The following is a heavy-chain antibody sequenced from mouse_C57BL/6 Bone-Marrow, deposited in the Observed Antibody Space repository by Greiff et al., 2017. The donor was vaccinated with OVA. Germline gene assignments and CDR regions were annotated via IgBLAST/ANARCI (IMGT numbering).Heavy chain of an antibody. J-gene: IGHJ4*01. V-gene: IGHV5-12*01. CDR2: ISNGGGST. CDR3: ARQFITTPYYAMDY. Sequence: EVQLVESGGGLVQPGGSLKLSCAASGFTFSDYYMYWVRQTPEKRLEWVAYISNGGGSTYYPDTVKGRFTISRDNAKNTLYLQMSRLKSEDTAMYYCARQFITTPYYAMDYWGQGTSVTVSS. CDR1: GFTFSDYY. D-gene: IGHD1-1*01.